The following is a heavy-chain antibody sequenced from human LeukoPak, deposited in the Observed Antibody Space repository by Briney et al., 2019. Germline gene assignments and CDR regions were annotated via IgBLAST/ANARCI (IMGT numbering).Heavy chain of an antibody. J-gene: IGHJ4*02. CDR2: INSSGDYT. Sequence: ASVKVSCTASGYTFTSHYMHWVRQAPGQGLEWMGIINSSGDYTSYAQKFQGRVTMTRDTSTSTLYMELSSLRSEDTAVYYCARESDPYYFDYWGQGTLVTVSS. CDR1: GYTFTSHY. V-gene: IGHV1-46*01. CDR3: ARESDPYYFDY.